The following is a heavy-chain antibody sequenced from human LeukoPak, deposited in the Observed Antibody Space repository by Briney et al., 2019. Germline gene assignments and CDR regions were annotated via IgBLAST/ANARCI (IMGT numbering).Heavy chain of an antibody. D-gene: IGHD5-18*01. Sequence: ASVKVSCTASGYTFTGYYMHWVRQAPGQGLEWMGRINPNSGDTNYAQNFQGRVTMTRDTSISTAYIDLSRLRSDDTAVYYCARGYSYDFNYWGQGTLVSVSS. CDR1: GYTFTGYY. V-gene: IGHV1-2*06. J-gene: IGHJ4*02. CDR3: ARGYSYDFNY. CDR2: INPNSGDT.